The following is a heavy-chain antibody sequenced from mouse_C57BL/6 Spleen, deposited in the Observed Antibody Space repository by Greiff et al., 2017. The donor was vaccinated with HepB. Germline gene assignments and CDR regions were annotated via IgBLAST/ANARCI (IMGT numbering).Heavy chain of an antibody. CDR2: ISSGISTI. Sequence: EVMLVESGGGLVKPGGSLKLSCAASGFTFSDYGMHWVRQAPEKGLEWVAYISSGISTIYYADTVKGRFTISRDNAKNTLFLQMTSLRSEDTAMYYCARYGAMDYWGQGTSVTVSS. CDR1: GFTFSDYG. CDR3: ARYGAMDY. V-gene: IGHV5-17*01. D-gene: IGHD1-1*02. J-gene: IGHJ4*01.